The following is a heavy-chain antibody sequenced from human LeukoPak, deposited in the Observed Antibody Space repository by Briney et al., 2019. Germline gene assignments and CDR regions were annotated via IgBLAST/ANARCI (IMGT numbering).Heavy chain of an antibody. CDR1: GLSLSTSGVG. J-gene: IGHJ3*01. CDR2: IYWNDDK. Sequence: SGPTLVNPTQTLTLTCTFSGLSLSTSGVGVGWIRQPPGKALEWLALIYWNDDKRYTPSLKSRLNITRHASKNQVVLTMTNMDPVDTATYYCAHYGSGSYSCWGQGTMVIVSS. D-gene: IGHD3-10*01. V-gene: IGHV2-5*01. CDR3: AHYGSGSYSC.